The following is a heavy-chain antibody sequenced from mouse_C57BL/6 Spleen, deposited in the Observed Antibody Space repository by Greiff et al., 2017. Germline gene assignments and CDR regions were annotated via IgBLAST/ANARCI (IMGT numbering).Heavy chain of an antibody. CDR1: GYTFTSYW. D-gene: IGHD1-1*01. Sequence: QVQLQQPGTELVKPGASVKLSCKASGYTFTSYWMHWVKQRPGQGLEWIGNINPSNGGTNYNEKFKSKATLTVDKSSSTAYMQLSSLASEDSAVYGWARPLYGSSPVDYWGQGTTRTVSS. CDR2: INPSNGGT. V-gene: IGHV1-53*01. J-gene: IGHJ2*01. CDR3: ARPLYGSSPVDY.